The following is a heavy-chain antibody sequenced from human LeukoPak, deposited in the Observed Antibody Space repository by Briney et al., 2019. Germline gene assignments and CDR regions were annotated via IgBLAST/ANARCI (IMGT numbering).Heavy chain of an antibody. D-gene: IGHD6-13*01. CDR1: GGSISSSSYY. J-gene: IGHJ3*02. V-gene: IGHV4-39*07. Sequence: SETLSLTCTVSGGSISSSSYYWGWIRQPPGKGLEWIGSIYYSGSTYYNPSLKSRVTISVDTSKNQFSLKLSSVTAADTAVYYCARARSSSWYDSAFDIWGQGTMVIVSS. CDR3: ARARSSSWYDSAFDI. CDR2: IYYSGST.